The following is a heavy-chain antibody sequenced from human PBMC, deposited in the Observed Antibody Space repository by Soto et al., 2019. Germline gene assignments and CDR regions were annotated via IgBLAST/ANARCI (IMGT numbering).Heavy chain of an antibody. J-gene: IGHJ3*02. CDR3: ASGRTVVVPAATYAFDI. CDR1: GFTFSSYS. Sequence: GGSLRLSCAASGFTFSSYSMNWVRQAPGKGLEWVSSISSSSSYIYYADSVKGRFTISRDNAKNSLYLQMNSLRAEGTAVYYCASGRTVVVPAATYAFDIWGQGTMVTVSS. CDR2: ISSSSSYI. V-gene: IGHV3-21*01. D-gene: IGHD2-2*01.